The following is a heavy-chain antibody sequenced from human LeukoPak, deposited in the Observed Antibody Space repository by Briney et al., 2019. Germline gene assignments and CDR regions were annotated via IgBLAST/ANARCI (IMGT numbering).Heavy chain of an antibody. CDR1: GFTFDDYG. V-gene: IGHV3-20*04. CDR2: INWNGSDR. J-gene: IGHJ5*02. Sequence: PGGSLRLSCAASGFTFDDYGMAWVRQAPGKGLEWVSGINWNGSDRGYAASVKGRFTISRDNAKNSLHLQMNSLRAEDTALYYCVKEGGMIKFGGYLVSNWFDPWGQGILVTVSS. D-gene: IGHD3-16*01. CDR3: VKEGGMIKFGGYLVSNWFDP.